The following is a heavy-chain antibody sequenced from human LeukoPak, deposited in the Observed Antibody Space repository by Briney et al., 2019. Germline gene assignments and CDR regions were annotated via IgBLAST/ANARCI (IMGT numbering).Heavy chain of an antibody. V-gene: IGHV4-59*01. J-gene: IGHJ6*03. Sequence: SETLSLTCTVSGGSLSSYYWSWLRQPPGKGLEGIGYIYYSGSTNYNPSLKSRVTISVDTSKNQFSLKLSSVTAADTAVYYCARNDPHYYYYMDVWGKGTTVTVSS. CDR3: ARNDPHYYYYMDV. D-gene: IGHD1-1*01. CDR2: IYYSGST. CDR1: GGSLSSYY.